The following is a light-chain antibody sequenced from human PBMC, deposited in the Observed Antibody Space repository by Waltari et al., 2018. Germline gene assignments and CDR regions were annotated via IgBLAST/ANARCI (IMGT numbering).Light chain of an antibody. Sequence: EIVMTQSPPTLSASTGERATPFCRASQSVSSNLAWYQQKPGQAPRLLIYGASTRATGIPARFSCSGSGTEFTLTISSMQSEDFAVYYCQQYNNWPPYTFGQGTKLEIK. CDR1: QSVSSN. CDR2: GAS. V-gene: IGKV3-15*01. J-gene: IGKJ2*01. CDR3: QQYNNWPPYT.